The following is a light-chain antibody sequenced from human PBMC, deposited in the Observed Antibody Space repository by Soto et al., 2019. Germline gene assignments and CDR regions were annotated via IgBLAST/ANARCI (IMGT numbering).Light chain of an antibody. CDR3: QPYNNWPLT. CDR1: QSISSSY. V-gene: IGKV3-15*01. Sequence: EIVLTQSPGTLSLSPGERATLSCRASQSISSSYLGWYQQKPGQGPRLLIYDTSTRATGVPARFSGSRSGPEFTLTINSLQSEDFAIYYCQPYNNWPLTFGGGTKVESK. CDR2: DTS. J-gene: IGKJ4*01.